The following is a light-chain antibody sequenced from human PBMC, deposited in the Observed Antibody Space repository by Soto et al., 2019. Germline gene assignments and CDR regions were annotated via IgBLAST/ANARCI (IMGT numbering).Light chain of an antibody. CDR3: QQRSDWPVT. CDR1: QSVRDN. CDR2: DTT. J-gene: IGKJ4*01. V-gene: IGKV3-11*01. Sequence: EILLTQSPATLAVSPGEGATLSCRASQSVRDNLAWYQQKPGQSPRLLIFDTTNRATGVPARFSGTGSGTDFTLTISRLETEDYAVYYCQQRSDWPVTFGGGTKVDIK.